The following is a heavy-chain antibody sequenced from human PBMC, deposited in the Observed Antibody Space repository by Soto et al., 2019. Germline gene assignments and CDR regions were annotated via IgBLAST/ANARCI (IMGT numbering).Heavy chain of an antibody. D-gene: IGHD3-3*01. CDR1: GGPVSGDDYY. Sequence: PSETLSLTCTDSGGPVSGDDYYSSWIRQPPGKSLEWIGSYYYSGTTYYTPSLKSRVTISVDTSKSHFSLTMSSVTAADTAVYFCAQRSGFYTGIDFWGQGTLVTVSS. V-gene: IGHV4-30-4*01. J-gene: IGHJ4*02. CDR2: YYYSGTT. CDR3: AQRSGFYTGIDF.